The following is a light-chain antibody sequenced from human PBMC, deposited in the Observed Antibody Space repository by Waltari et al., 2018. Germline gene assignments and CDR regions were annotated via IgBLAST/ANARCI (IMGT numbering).Light chain of an antibody. CDR1: QSIHNY. CDR2: DTS. J-gene: IGKJ4*01. Sequence: DIVLTQSPATLSFSPGERATLSCRANQSIHNYFARYQQKPGQAPRLLIYDTSNRATGISARFSGSGFGTDFTLTISSLEPEDFAVYYCQQRRNWPLTFGGGTKVEIK. V-gene: IGKV3-11*01. CDR3: QQRRNWPLT.